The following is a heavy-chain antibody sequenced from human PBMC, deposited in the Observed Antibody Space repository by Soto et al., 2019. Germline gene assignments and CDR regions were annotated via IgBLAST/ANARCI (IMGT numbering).Heavy chain of an antibody. Sequence: SETLSLTCAVHGGSFSGFYWTWIRQPPGKGLEWVGEINHSGSSNYNPPLKSRVTMSLDTSRNQFSLSLNSVTAADTAVYYCARMAGPWYFDLWGRGTLVTV. V-gene: IGHV4-34*01. CDR3: ARMAGPWYFDL. J-gene: IGHJ2*01. CDR1: GGSFSGFY. CDR2: INHSGSS.